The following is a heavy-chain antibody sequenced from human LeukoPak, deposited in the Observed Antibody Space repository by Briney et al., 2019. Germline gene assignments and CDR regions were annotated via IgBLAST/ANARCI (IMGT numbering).Heavy chain of an antibody. CDR3: ARSYCGGDCG. CDR2: ITGNGVYT. D-gene: IGHD2-21*02. V-gene: IGHV3-23*01. CDR1: GLPFGSYG. Sequence: PGGSLRLSCAVSGLPFGSYGMTWVRQAPGKGLEWVSGITGNGVYTYYADSVKGRFTISRDNSRSTLSLHMNSLRAEDTAVYYCARSYCGGDCGWGPGTLVTVSS. J-gene: IGHJ4*02.